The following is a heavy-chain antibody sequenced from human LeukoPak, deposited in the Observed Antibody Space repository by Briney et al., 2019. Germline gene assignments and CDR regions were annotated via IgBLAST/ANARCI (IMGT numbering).Heavy chain of an antibody. CDR2: ISYDGSNK. CDR3: ARGWPPLQGSDFDY. Sequence: PGGSLRLSCAASGFTFSSYAMHWVRQAPGKGLEWVAVISYDGSNKYYADSVKGRFTISRDNSKNTLYLQMNSLRAEDTAVYYCARGWPPLQGSDFDYWGQGTLVTVSS. CDR1: GFTFSSYA. D-gene: IGHD1-1*01. V-gene: IGHV3-30-3*01. J-gene: IGHJ4*02.